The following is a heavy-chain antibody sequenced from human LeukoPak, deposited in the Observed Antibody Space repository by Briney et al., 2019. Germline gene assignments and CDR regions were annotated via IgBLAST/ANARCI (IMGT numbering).Heavy chain of an antibody. Sequence: GGSLRLSCAASGFTFSSYSMNWVRQAPGKGLEWVSSISSSSSYIYYADSVKGRFTISRDNAKNSLYLQMNSLRDEDTAVYYCARDRAYSSGWYGSYYYYGMDVWGQGTTVTVSS. J-gene: IGHJ6*02. CDR1: GFTFSSYS. V-gene: IGHV3-21*01. D-gene: IGHD6-19*01. CDR2: ISSSSSYI. CDR3: ARDRAYSSGWYGSYYYYGMDV.